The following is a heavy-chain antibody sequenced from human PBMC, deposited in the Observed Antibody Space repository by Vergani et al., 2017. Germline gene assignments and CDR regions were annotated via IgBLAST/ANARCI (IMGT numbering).Heavy chain of an antibody. J-gene: IGHJ6*03. CDR1: EYSFGNYW. D-gene: IGHD3-10*01. CDR2: IYPADSDT. Sequence: EVELVQSGPEMRKPGESLKISCKGSEYSFGNYWIGRVRQMPGKGLEWMGIIYPADSDTRYSPSFQGQVTISADKSISTAFLQWDSLKASDTALYYCAKAGSVTSGSLQYNFYMDVWGKGTTVTVS. V-gene: IGHV5-51*03. CDR3: AKAGSVTSGSLQYNFYMDV.